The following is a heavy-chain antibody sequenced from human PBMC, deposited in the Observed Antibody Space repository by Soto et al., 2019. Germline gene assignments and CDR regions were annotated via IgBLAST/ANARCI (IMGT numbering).Heavy chain of an antibody. J-gene: IGHJ4*02. CDR2: ILNDGSNE. CDR1: GFTFSRFG. Sequence: QVQLVESGGGVVQPGTSLRLSCAASGFTFSRFGRHWVRQAPGKGLEWVGVILNDGSNEKYADSVKGRFTISRDNSKNTLYLQMNSLRAEDTAVYYCARDDDFDDNGLDYWGQGTLVTVSS. CDR3: ARDDDFDDNGLDY. V-gene: IGHV3-33*01. D-gene: IGHD4-17*01.